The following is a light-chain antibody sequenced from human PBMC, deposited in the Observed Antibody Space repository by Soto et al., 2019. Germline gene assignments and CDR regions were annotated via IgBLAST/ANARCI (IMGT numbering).Light chain of an antibody. V-gene: IGLV2-8*01. CDR1: SSDVGGYNY. J-gene: IGLJ2*01. Sequence: QSALTQPPSASGSPGQSVTISCTGTSSDVGGYNYVSWYQQHPGKAPKLMIYEVSKRPSGVPDRFSGSKSGNTASLTVSGLQGEDEADYYCSSYAGSNNLEFRGGTKLTVL. CDR3: SSYAGSNNLE. CDR2: EVS.